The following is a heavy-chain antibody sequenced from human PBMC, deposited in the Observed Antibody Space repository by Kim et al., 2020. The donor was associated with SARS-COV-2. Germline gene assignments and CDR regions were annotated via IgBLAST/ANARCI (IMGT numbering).Heavy chain of an antibody. D-gene: IGHD2-15*01. CDR3: AKFYVVPGTRPFFDS. V-gene: IGHV3-23*01. J-gene: IGHJ4*02. Sequence: DATKGRFTIDRDNSKNTLDLQMNSQRAEDTAVYYCAKFYVVPGTRPFFDSWGQGTLVTVSS.